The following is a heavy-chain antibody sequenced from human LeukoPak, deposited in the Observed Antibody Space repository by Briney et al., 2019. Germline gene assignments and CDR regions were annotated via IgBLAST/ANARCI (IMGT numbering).Heavy chain of an antibody. J-gene: IGHJ4*02. CDR2: IRPDGSEE. V-gene: IGHV3-7*01. CDR3: ARLLGTVTTYDY. CDR1: GFTFSSHW. D-gene: IGHD1-7*01. Sequence: GGALRLSCAASGFTFSSHWMSWVRQAPGKGLEGVASIRPDGSEEYYMDSVKGRFTISRDNAKNSLYLQMNILRAEDTAVYYCARLLGTVTTYDYWGQGTLVTVSS.